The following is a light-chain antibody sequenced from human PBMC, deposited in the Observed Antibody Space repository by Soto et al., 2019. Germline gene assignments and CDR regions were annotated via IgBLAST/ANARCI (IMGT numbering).Light chain of an antibody. Sequence: QSVLTQPPSVSAAPGQKVTISCAGSSSNIGNNYVSWYQQLPGTAPKLLIYDNNKRTSGILDRSSGSKSGTSATLGISGLQTGDEADYYCGTWDSSLSAGVFGTGTKVTAL. CDR1: SSNIGNNY. CDR3: GTWDSSLSAGV. V-gene: IGLV1-51*01. J-gene: IGLJ1*01. CDR2: DNN.